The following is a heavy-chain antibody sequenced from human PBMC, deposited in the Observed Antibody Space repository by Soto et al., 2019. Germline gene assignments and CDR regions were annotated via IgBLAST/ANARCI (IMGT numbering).Heavy chain of an antibody. V-gene: IGHV3-23*01. Sequence: GVSLRLSCAASGFTLSSYAMSWVRQAPGKGLEWVSAISGSGGSTYYADSVKGRFTISRDNSKNSLYLQMNSLRDEDTAVYYCARAGRYNWNYSWFDPWGQGTLVTVSS. D-gene: IGHD1-7*01. CDR1: GFTLSSYA. J-gene: IGHJ5*02. CDR3: ARAGRYNWNYSWFDP. CDR2: ISGSGGST.